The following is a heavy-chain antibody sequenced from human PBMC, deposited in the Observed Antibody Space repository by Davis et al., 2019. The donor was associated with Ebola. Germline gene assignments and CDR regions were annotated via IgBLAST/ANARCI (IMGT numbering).Heavy chain of an antibody. CDR3: ARESLSCGGDCLDY. J-gene: IGHJ4*02. V-gene: IGHV3-48*03. D-gene: IGHD2-21*01. CDR2: ISSRVCDI. Sequence: PGGSLRLSCAASGFTFSSYEMNWVRQAPGKGLEWVSYISSRVCDIYYADSVKGRFTISRDNAKNSLYLQMNSLRAEDTAVYYCARESLSCGGDCLDYWGQGTLVTVSS. CDR1: GFTFSSYE.